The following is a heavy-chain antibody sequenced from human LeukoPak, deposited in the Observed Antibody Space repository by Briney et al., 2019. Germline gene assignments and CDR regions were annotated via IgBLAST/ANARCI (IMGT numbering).Heavy chain of an antibody. J-gene: IGHJ4*02. D-gene: IGHD5-12*01. CDR3: ARDPSYSGYETFDY. V-gene: IGHV1-69*04. Sequence: SSVKVSCKASGGTFSSYAISWVRQAPGQGLEWMGRVIPILGIANYAQKFQGRVTITADKSTSTAYMELSSLRSEDTAVYYCARDPSYSGYETFDYWGQGTLVTVSS. CDR1: GGTFSSYA. CDR2: VIPILGIA.